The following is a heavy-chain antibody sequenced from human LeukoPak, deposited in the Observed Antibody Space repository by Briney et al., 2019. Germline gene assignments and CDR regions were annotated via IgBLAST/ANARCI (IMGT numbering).Heavy chain of an antibody. V-gene: IGHV6-1*01. CDR2: TYYRSKWYK. CDR1: GDSVSINSAA. Sequence: RTLSLTSALSGDSVSINSAAWNWLRHSPSRGLEWLGSTYYRSKWYKNNAVSVKSRITINRDTSKNQFSLQLNSVTPEDTALYYCARDLDWFAPWGQGTLVTVSS. J-gene: IGHJ5*02. CDR3: ARDLDWFAP.